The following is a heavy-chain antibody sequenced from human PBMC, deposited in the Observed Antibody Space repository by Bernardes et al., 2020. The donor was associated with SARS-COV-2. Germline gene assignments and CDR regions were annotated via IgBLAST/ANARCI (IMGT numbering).Heavy chain of an antibody. J-gene: IGHJ6*02. CDR3: ARDPTFTLGYCSGGSCYGGDYYYGMDV. CDR1: GLTVSDNY. CDR2: INWNGGST. Sequence: GGSLRLSCAASGLTVSDNYMSWVRQAPGKGLEWVSGINWNGGSTGYADSVKGRFTISRDNAKNSLYLQMNSLRAEDTALYHCARDPTFTLGYCSGGSCYGGDYYYGMDVWGQGTTVTVSS. D-gene: IGHD2-15*01. V-gene: IGHV3-20*01.